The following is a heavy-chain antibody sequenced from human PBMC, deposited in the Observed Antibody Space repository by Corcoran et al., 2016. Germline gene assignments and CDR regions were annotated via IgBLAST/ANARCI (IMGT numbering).Heavy chain of an antibody. CDR1: GFTFSSYG. J-gene: IGHJ5*02. CDR3: ARGPPYDFWSGYRGWYNWFDP. Sequence: QVQLVESGGGVVQPGRSLRLSCAASGFTFSSYGMHWVRQALGKGLEWVAVIWYDGSNKYYADSVKGRFTISRDNSKNTLYLQMNSLRAEDTAVYYCARGPPYDFWSGYRGWYNWFDPWGQGTLVTVSS. V-gene: IGHV3-33*01. D-gene: IGHD3-3*01. CDR2: IWYDGSNK.